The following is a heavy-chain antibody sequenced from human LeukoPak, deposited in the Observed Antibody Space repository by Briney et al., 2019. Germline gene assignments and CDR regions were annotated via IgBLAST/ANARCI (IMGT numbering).Heavy chain of an antibody. CDR1: GGSISSYY. CDR3: VRLQDY. J-gene: IGHJ4*02. CDR2: IYGGGST. Sequence: ETLSLTCTVSGGSISSYYWSWIRQPPGKGLEWVSVIYGGGSTFYADSVKGRFTISRDNSKNTLYLQMNSLGAEDTAVYYCVRLQDYWGQGTLVTVSS. V-gene: IGHV3-53*01.